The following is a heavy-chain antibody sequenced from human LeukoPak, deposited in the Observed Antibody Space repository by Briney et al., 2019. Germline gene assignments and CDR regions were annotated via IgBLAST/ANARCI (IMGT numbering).Heavy chain of an antibody. CDR2: IWHDGSEK. CDR1: GFNFSSYG. V-gene: IGHV3-30*18. CDR3: AKGGMGYCSGGSCHNDAFDI. D-gene: IGHD2-15*01. J-gene: IGHJ3*02. Sequence: GRSLRLSCAASGFNFSSYGMHRVRQAPGKGLEWVAVIWHDGSEKIYADSVKGRFTISRDNSKSTLFLQMNSLRSADTAVYSCAKGGMGYCSGGSCHNDAFDIWGQGTMVTVSS.